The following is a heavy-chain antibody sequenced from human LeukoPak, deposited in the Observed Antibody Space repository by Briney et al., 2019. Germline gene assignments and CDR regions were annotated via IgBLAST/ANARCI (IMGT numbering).Heavy chain of an antibody. J-gene: IGHJ6*03. CDR1: GFTFRSYE. CDR2: ISSSSTI. D-gene: IGHD3-10*01. CDR3: ARDHLDTSAGTYYYYMDV. V-gene: IGHV3-48*03. Sequence: GGSLRLSCAASGFTFRSYEMNWVRQAPGKGLEWVSYISSSSTIYYADSVKGRFTISRDNAKNSLYLQMNSLRAKDTAVYDGARDHLDTSAGTYYYYMDVWGKGTTVTVSS.